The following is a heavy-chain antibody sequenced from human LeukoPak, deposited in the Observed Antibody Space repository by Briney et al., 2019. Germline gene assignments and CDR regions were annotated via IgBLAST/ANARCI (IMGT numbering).Heavy chain of an antibody. Sequence: GGSLRLSCAASGFIFSNYEMNWVRQAPGKGLEWVSSISTASIYIYYADSVKGRFTISRDNAKNSLYLQMNSLRAEDTAVYYCAREIGGGDYYYSYYMDVWGKGTTVSVSS. V-gene: IGHV3-21*06. CDR3: AREIGGGDYYYSYYMDV. CDR2: ISTASIYI. D-gene: IGHD2-21*02. CDR1: GFIFSNYE. J-gene: IGHJ6*03.